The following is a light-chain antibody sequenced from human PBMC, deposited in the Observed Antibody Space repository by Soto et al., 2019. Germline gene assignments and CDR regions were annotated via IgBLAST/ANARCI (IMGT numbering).Light chain of an antibody. CDR2: DAY. J-gene: IGKJ2*01. V-gene: IGKV1-5*01. CDR3: QQYETYFRYT. Sequence: DIQMTQSPSTLSASVGDRVAITCRASQTIYGKLAWYQKKPGKAPKLLISDAYNLESGVPSRFSGSGSGTEFTLTIGSLQPDDFATYYCQQYETYFRYTFGQGTKLDIK. CDR1: QTIYGK.